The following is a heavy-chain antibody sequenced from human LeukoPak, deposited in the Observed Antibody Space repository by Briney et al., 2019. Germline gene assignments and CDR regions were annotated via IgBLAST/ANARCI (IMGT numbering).Heavy chain of an antibody. CDR3: ARGFIPLYDDYGDHGWFDP. J-gene: IGHJ5*02. CDR1: GYSITSYW. V-gene: IGHV5-51*07. Sequence: NPGKPLNISSKASGYSITSYWNGWVHHLPGKVVELVGIFYPGDSDYRYSPSLQGQVTISADKPISTAYLQWSSLKASDTPMYYCARGFIPLYDDYGDHGWFDPWGQGNLDSVSS. D-gene: IGHD4-17*01. CDR2: FYPGDSDY.